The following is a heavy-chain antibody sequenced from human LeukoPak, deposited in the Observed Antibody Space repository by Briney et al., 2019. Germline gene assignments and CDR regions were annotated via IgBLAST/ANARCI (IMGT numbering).Heavy chain of an antibody. D-gene: IGHD3-10*01. J-gene: IGHJ4*02. CDR3: ATDLRGFPWAFDF. V-gene: IGHV3-48*03. Sequence: QAGGSLRLSCAASGFTFSSYEMAWVRQPPGKGLEWVSYISGSGGTIYYTDSVKGRFTISRDNTKSSLSLQMNSLRANDTAVYYCATDLRGFPWAFDFWGQGILVTVSS. CDR1: GFTFSSYE. CDR2: ISGSGGTI.